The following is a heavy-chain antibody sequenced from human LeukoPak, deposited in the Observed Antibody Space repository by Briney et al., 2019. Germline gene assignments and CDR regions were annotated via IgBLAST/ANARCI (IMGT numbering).Heavy chain of an antibody. Sequence: GGSLRLSCAASGFTFSSYEMNWVRQAPGKGLEWVSAISGSGGSTYYADSVKGRFTISRDNSKNTLYLQMNSLRAEDTAVYYCAKGYSTVTTVRRNWFDPWGQGTLVTVSS. J-gene: IGHJ5*02. V-gene: IGHV3-23*01. CDR2: ISGSGGST. D-gene: IGHD4-17*01. CDR3: AKGYSTVTTVRRNWFDP. CDR1: GFTFSSYE.